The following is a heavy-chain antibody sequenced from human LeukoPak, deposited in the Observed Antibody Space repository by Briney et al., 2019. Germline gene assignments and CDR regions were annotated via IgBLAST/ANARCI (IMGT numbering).Heavy chain of an antibody. J-gene: IGHJ4*02. Sequence: ASVKVSCKVSGYTLTTLDINWVRQATGQGLEWMGWINPNSGNRGYAQKFQGRVTITRDTSICTAYMELSSLRSEDTAVYYCARVDGSPDYWGQGTLVTVSS. CDR2: INPNSGNR. V-gene: IGHV1-8*03. CDR3: ARVDGSPDY. CDR1: GYTLTTLD. D-gene: IGHD2-15*01.